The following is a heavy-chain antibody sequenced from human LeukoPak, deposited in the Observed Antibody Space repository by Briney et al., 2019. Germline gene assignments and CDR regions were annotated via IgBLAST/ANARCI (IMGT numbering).Heavy chain of an antibody. CDR2: ISSSSSYI. CDR1: GFTFSSYS. J-gene: IGHJ4*02. CDR3: ASEFCSGGSCYWAFDY. Sequence: GASLRLSCAASGFTFSSYSMNWVRQAPGKGLEWVSSISSSSSYIYFADSMKGRFTISRADAKNLLYLQMNSLRAEDTAVYYRASEFCSGGSCYWAFDYWGPGTQVTVSS. D-gene: IGHD2-15*01. V-gene: IGHV3-21*01.